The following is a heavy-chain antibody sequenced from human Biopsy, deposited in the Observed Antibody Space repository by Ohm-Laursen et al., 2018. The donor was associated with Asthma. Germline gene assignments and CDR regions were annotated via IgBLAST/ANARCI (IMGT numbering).Heavy chain of an antibody. J-gene: IGHJ6*02. CDR3: ARGPEWSGLDI. V-gene: IGHV4-34*01. D-gene: IGHD3-3*01. CDR1: GLSSSAYY. CDR2: SDHRGNT. Sequence: GTLSLTWSMYGLSSSAYYWTWIRQTPGKGLEWIGESDHRGNTNTNATLKSRVTISKAKSANEFSLKMKSVTAADTAIYYCARGPEWSGLDIWGQGTTVTVPS.